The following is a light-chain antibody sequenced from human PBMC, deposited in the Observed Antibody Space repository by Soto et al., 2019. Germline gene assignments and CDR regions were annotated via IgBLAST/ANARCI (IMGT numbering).Light chain of an antibody. Sequence: SYELTQPPSVSVAPGQTARITCGGNNIGSKSVHWCQQKPGQAPVLVVYDDSDRPSGIPERFSGSNSGNTATLTISRVEAGDEADYYCQVWDSSSDHPVFGTGTKVTVL. CDR1: NIGSKS. CDR2: DDS. J-gene: IGLJ1*01. CDR3: QVWDSSSDHPV. V-gene: IGLV3-21*02.